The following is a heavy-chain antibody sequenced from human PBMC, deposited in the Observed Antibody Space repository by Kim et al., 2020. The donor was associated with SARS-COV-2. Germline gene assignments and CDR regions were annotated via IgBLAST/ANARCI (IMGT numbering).Heavy chain of an antibody. J-gene: IGHJ4*02. Sequence: SRVTISEETSKNQFSLKLSSVTAADTAVYYCARQDYDYIWGSYRPHFDYWGQGTLVTVSS. D-gene: IGHD3-16*02. V-gene: IGHV4-39*01. CDR3: ARQDYDYIWGSYRPHFDY.